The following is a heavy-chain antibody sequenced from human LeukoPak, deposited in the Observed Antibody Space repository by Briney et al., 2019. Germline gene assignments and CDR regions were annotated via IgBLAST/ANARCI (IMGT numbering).Heavy chain of an antibody. CDR2: VHHSGKT. CDR3: ARGLSSGWVDY. Sequence: SETLSLTCAVYGGSFTPYYWTWIRQPPGQGLEWIGEVHHSGKTSYKPSLRSRLTISLDTSKNQFSLNLISVTAADTAVYYCARGLSSGWVDYWGQGTLVTVSS. V-gene: IGHV4-34*01. J-gene: IGHJ4*02. D-gene: IGHD6-19*01. CDR1: GGSFTPYY.